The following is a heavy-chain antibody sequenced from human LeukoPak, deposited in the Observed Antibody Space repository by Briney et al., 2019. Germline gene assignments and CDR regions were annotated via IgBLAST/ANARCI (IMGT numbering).Heavy chain of an antibody. D-gene: IGHD6-13*01. CDR2: INHSGST. CDR3: ARGPSPGIAAAGTPLGY. Sequence: PSETLSLTCAVYGGSFSGYYWSWIRQPPGKGLEWIGGINHSGSTNYNPSLKSRVTISVDTSKNQFSLKLSSVTAADTAVYYCARGPSPGIAAAGTPLGYWGQGALVTVSS. J-gene: IGHJ4*02. CDR1: GGSFSGYY. V-gene: IGHV4-34*01.